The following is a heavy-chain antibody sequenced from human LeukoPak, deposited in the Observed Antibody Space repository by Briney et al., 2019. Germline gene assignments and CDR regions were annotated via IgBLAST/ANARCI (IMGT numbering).Heavy chain of an antibody. CDR1: GFDIIGYA. D-gene: IGHD5-18*01. CDR3: TRTGLGYRLGNGLDA. Sequence: PGGSLRLSCAASGFDIIGYAMYWVRQAPGKGLEFVASISHDGTDRYRESVKGRFTISRDTSKNTVYLQMNTLRAEDTALYFCTRTGLGYRLGNGLDAWGQGTLVTVSS. CDR2: ISHDGTD. J-gene: IGHJ5*02. V-gene: IGHV3-30*04.